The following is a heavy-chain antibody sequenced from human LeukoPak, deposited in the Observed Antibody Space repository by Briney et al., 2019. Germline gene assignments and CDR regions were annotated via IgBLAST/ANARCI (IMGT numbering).Heavy chain of an antibody. D-gene: IGHD1-26*01. J-gene: IGHJ4*02. Sequence: GGSLRLSCAASGFTFNTFWMHWVRQAPGKGLVWVSSINGDGSSTQYTDSVKGRFTNSKDNAKNTLYLQMNSLRVEDTAVYYCARGRETPPDYWGQGTLVTVSS. CDR1: GFTFNTFW. V-gene: IGHV3-74*03. CDR2: INGDGSST. CDR3: ARGRETPPDY.